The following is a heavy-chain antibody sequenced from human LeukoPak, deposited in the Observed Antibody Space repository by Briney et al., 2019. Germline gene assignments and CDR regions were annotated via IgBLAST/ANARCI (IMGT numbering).Heavy chain of an antibody. CDR3: ARYFRDFYCLVPDY. Sequence: GGSLRLTCAASGFTFDDYGMSWVRQAPGKGLEWVSGINWNGGSTGYADSVKGRFTISRDNAKNSPYLQMNSLRAEDTALYHCARYFRDFYCLVPDYWGQGTLVTVSS. CDR2: INWNGGST. CDR1: GFTFDDYG. D-gene: IGHD3-9*01. V-gene: IGHV3-20*01. J-gene: IGHJ4*02.